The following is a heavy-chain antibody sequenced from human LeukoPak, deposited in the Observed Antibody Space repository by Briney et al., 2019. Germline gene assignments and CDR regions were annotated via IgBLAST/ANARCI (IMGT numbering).Heavy chain of an antibody. CDR2: IRSKAYGGTT. J-gene: IGHJ4*02. CDR1: GFTFGDYA. D-gene: IGHD6-19*01. Sequence: GGSLRLSCTASGFTFGDYAMSWVRQAPGKGLEWVGFIRSKAYGGTTEYAASVKGRFTISRDDSKSIAYLQMNSLKTEDTAVYYCTRVDVSVAGTAYFDYWGQETLVTVSS. CDR3: TRVDVSVAGTAYFDY. V-gene: IGHV3-49*04.